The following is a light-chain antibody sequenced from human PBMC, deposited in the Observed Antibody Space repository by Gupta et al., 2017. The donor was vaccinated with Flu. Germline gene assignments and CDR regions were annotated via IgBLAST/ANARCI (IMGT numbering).Light chain of an antibody. J-gene: IGKJ1*01. V-gene: IGKV1-17*01. CDR1: QKIKTD. CDR3: LQHNVYPWT. CDR2: AAS. Sequence: PSSLSASVGDRVTITCRASQKIKTDLGWYQQRPGKAPKRLIYAASTVQTGVPSRFSGSGSGTEFTLAISSLQPEDFATYYCLQHNVYPWTFGQGTKVEIK.